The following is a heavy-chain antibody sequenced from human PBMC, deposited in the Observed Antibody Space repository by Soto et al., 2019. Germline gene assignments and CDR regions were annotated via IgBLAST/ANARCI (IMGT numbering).Heavy chain of an antibody. V-gene: IGHV3-53*01. D-gene: IGHD3-3*01. CDR2: IYSGTNT. J-gene: IGHJ6*02. CDR1: GISISSSY. Sequence: GGSLRLSCAASGISISSSYMSWVRQAPGKGLEWVSLIYSGTNTYYEASVKGRFTISRDNSKNTLYLQMNRLRAEDTAVYYCARVSDLLHAYFGMDVWGQGTTVTVSS. CDR3: ARVSDLLHAYFGMDV.